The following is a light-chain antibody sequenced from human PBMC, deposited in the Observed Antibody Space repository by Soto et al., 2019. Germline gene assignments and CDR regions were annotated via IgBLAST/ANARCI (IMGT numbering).Light chain of an antibody. V-gene: IGKV3-11*01. CDR3: QQRSNWPST. J-gene: IGKJ4*01. CDR2: DAS. Sequence: IVSTQSPATLSLSPGERATLSCRASQSVSSYLAWYQQKPGQAPRLLIYDASNRATGIPARFSGSGSGTDFTLTITSLEPEDFAVYYCQQRSNWPSTFGGGTKVDIK. CDR1: QSVSSY.